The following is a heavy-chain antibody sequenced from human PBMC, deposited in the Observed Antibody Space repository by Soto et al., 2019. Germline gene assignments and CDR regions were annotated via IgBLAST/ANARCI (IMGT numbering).Heavy chain of an antibody. CDR2: ISGSGRNT. CDR3: AKDLNGSGSFTAYYHYGMDV. J-gene: IGHJ6*02. V-gene: IGHV3-23*01. CDR1: GFTFSNYA. Sequence: EVQMLESGGGLVHPGGSLRLSCAASGFTFSNYAMNWVRQAPGKGLEWVSSISGSGRNTYYADYVKGRLTISRDSSKNTLYLKMNSLSVEDTGVYYCAKDLNGSGSFTAYYHYGMDVWGQGTTVTVSS. D-gene: IGHD3-10*01.